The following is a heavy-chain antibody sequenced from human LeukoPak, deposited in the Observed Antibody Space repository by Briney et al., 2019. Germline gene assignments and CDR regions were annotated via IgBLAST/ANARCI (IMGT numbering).Heavy chain of an antibody. CDR2: IYNDGST. CDR1: GVSISNFS. V-gene: IGHV4-59*01. J-gene: IGHJ6*02. D-gene: IGHD1-14*01. Sequence: PSETLSLTCTVSGVSISNFSWAWIRQPPGKGLEWIGYIYNDGSTKYNPSLKSRVTISINVSKNRFSLKLNSVTDADTALYYCAREGTSTHRMDVWGQGTTVTVS. CDR3: AREGTSTHRMDV.